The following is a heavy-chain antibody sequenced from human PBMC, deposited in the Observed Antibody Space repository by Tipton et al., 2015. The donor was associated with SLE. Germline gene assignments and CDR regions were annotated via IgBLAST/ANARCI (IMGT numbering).Heavy chain of an antibody. CDR3: AKDSRYCSSTSCYQYYFDY. J-gene: IGHJ4*02. D-gene: IGHD2-2*01. Sequence: SLRLSCAASGFTFSSYSMNWVRQAPGKGLEWVSAISGSGGSTYYADSVKGRFTISRDNSKNTLYLQMNSLRAEDTAVYYCAKDSRYCSSTSCYQYYFDYWGQGTLVTVSS. CDR1: GFTFSSYS. V-gene: IGHV3-23*01. CDR2: ISGSGGST.